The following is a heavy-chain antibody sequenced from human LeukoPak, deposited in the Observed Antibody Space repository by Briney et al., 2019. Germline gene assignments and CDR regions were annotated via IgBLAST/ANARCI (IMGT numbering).Heavy chain of an antibody. Sequence: GGSLRLSCAASGFTVSSNYMSWVRQAPGKGLEWVSVIYSGGSTYCADSVKGRFTISRDNSKNTLYLQMNSLRAEDTAVYYCARDNPSSRWGVDRSSSWPYYFDYWGQGTLVTVSS. D-gene: IGHD6-13*01. V-gene: IGHV3-53*01. CDR3: ARDNPSSRWGVDRSSSWPYYFDY. J-gene: IGHJ4*02. CDR1: GFTVSSNY. CDR2: IYSGGST.